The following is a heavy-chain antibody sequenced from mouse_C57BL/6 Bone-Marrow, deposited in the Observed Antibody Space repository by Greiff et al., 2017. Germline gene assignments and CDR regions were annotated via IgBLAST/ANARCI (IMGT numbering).Heavy chain of an antibody. Sequence: EVKVVESGAELVKPGASVKLSCTASGFNIKDYYMPWVKQRTEQGLEWIGRIDPEDGETKSAPKFQGKAIITADTSSNTAYLQLISLTSEDTAVYYCAHDSRLLFDYWGQGTTLTVSS. CDR2: IDPEDGET. CDR1: GFNIKDYY. V-gene: IGHV14-2*01. D-gene: IGHD2-10*01. CDR3: AHDSRLLFDY. J-gene: IGHJ2*01.